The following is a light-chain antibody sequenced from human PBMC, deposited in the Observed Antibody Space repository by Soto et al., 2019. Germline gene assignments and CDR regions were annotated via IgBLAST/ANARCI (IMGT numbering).Light chain of an antibody. CDR1: QTISNF. CDR2: SAS. CDR3: QQTYSAPHT. J-gene: IGKJ2*01. Sequence: DIQMTQSPSSLSASVGDRVTITCRASQTISNFLNWYQKKPGKAPTLLIYSASSLQRGVPANFSGSGSWADFTLTISHVRPEDLATYYCQQTYSAPHTFGQGTKVEIK. V-gene: IGKV1-39*01.